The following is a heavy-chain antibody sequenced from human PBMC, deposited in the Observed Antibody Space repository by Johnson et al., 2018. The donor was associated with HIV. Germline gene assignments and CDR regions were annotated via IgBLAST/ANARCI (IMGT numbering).Heavy chain of an antibody. CDR1: GFTFSSYG. D-gene: IGHD3-3*01. V-gene: IGHV3-33*06. J-gene: IGHJ3*02. CDR3: AKDQSGSDLLEALDS. Sequence: QVQLVESGGGVVQPGRSLRLSCAASGFTFSSYGMHWVRQAPGKGLEWVAVIWYDGSNNYYADSVKGRFTISRDNSKKTLYLQMNSLRAEDTAVYYCAKDQSGSDLLEALDSWGKGTMAPVSS. CDR2: IWYDGSNN.